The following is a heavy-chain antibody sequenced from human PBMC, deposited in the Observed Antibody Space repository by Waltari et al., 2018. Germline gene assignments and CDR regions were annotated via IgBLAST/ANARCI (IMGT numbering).Heavy chain of an antibody. CDR1: GFTFSSYA. J-gene: IGHJ6*03. CDR3: ARGTVTTYYYYYYMDV. D-gene: IGHD4-4*01. CDR2: ISYDGSNK. V-gene: IGHV3-30-3*01. Sequence: QVQLVESGGGVVQPGRSLRLSCAASGFTFSSYAMHWVRQAPGKGLEWVAVISYDGSNKYYAESVKGRFTISRDHPKNTLYLQMNSLRAEDTAVYYCARGTVTTYYYYYYMDVWGKGTTVTVSS.